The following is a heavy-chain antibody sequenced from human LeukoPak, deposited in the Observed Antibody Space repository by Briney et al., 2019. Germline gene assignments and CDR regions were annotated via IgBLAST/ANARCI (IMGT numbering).Heavy chain of an antibody. V-gene: IGHV3-9*03. CDR2: ISWNSGSI. CDR3: AKDNSGSLDY. J-gene: IGHJ4*02. D-gene: IGHD1-26*01. Sequence: PGGSLRLSCAASGFTFDDYAMHWVRQAPGKGLGWVSGISWNSGSIGYADSVKGRFTISRDNAKNSLYLQMNSLRAEDMALYYCAKDNSGSLDYWGQGTLVTVSS. CDR1: GFTFDDYA.